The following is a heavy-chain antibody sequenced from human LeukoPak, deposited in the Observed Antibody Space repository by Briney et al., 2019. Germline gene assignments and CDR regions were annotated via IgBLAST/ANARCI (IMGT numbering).Heavy chain of an antibody. CDR1: GFTFDDFG. Sequence: GGSLRLSCAASGFTFDDFGMSWVRQVPGKGLEWVSVIYSGGSTYYADSVKGRFTISRDNSKNTLYLQMNSLRPEDTAVYYCAKAYSTGDYYYYMDVWGKGTTVTVSS. J-gene: IGHJ6*03. D-gene: IGHD1-14*01. CDR2: IYSGGST. V-gene: IGHV3-66*01. CDR3: AKAYSTGDYYYYMDV.